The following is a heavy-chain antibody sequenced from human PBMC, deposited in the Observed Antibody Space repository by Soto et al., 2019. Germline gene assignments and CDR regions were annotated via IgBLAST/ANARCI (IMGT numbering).Heavy chain of an antibody. CDR2: ISYDGRNE. Sequence: GGSLRLSCAAFGFTFSSYSMHWVRQAPGMGLEWVAVISYDGRNEYYADSEKGRFTISRDNSKNTLYLQMNSLTPEDTAVYYCARVYSSLDYGIDYWGQGTLVTVSS. CDR1: GFTFSSYS. CDR3: ARVYSSLDYGIDY. J-gene: IGHJ4*02. D-gene: IGHD6-6*01. V-gene: IGHV3-30*04.